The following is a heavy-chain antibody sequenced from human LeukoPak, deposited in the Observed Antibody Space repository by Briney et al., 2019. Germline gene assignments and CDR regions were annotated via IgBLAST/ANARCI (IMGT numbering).Heavy chain of an antibody. CDR3: ARDLPYGDYAFDY. CDR2: IWYDGSNK. Sequence: GRSLRLSCAASGFTFSSYGMHWVRQAPGKGLEWVAVIWYDGSNKYYADSVKGRFTISGDNSKNTLYLQMNSLRAEDTAVYYCARDLPYGDYAFDYWGQGTLVTVSS. D-gene: IGHD4-17*01. V-gene: IGHV3-33*01. J-gene: IGHJ4*02. CDR1: GFTFSSYG.